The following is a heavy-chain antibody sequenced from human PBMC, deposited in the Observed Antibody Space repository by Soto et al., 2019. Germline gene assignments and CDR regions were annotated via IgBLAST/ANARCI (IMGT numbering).Heavy chain of an antibody. CDR1: RFLVRDYC. D-gene: IGHD3-16*01. J-gene: IGHJ4*02. Sequence: GGILRLSCLASRFLVRDYCMSWIRQAPGKGLEWVSYISGSGSTIYSADSVKGRFTISRDNAKNSLYLQMNSLRAEDTAVYYCARLLSWAGRDWGQGIMVTVSS. V-gene: IGHV3-11*01. CDR2: ISGSGSTI. CDR3: ARLLSWAGRD.